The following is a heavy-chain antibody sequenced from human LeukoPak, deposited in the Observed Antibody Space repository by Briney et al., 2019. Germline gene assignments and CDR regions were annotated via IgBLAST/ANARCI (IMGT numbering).Heavy chain of an antibody. J-gene: IGHJ4*02. CDR1: GFTFNTYA. CDR3: ARDSFRAGIAPVTMIPRGPFDY. V-gene: IGHV3-30-3*01. D-gene: IGHD3-22*01. Sequence: GGSLRLSCAASGFTFNTYAMHWVRQAPGKGLEGVAVMSFDGSNKYYADSVKGRFTISRDNSKNTLYLQMNSLRGEDTAVYYCARDSFRAGIAPVTMIPRGPFDYWGQGTLVTVSS. CDR2: MSFDGSNK.